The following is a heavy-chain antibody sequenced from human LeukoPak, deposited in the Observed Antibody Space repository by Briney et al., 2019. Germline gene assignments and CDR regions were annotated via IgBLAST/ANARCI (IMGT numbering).Heavy chain of an antibody. Sequence: GASVKVSCKASGYTFTGYYMHWVRQAPGQGLEWMGWINPNSGGTNYAQKFQGRVTMTRDTSISTAYMELSRLRSDDTAVYYCARDRRAISYYDILTGYLDAFDIWGQGTMVTVSS. D-gene: IGHD3-9*01. CDR3: ARDRRAISYYDILTGYLDAFDI. J-gene: IGHJ3*02. V-gene: IGHV1-2*02. CDR2: INPNSGGT. CDR1: GYTFTGYY.